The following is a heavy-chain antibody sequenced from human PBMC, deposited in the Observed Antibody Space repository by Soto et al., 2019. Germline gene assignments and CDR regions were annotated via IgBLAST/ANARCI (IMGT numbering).Heavy chain of an antibody. J-gene: IGHJ6*02. D-gene: IGHD5-12*01. CDR1: GFTFSSYG. Sequence: QVQLVESGGGVVQPGWSLRLSCAASGFTFSSYGMHWVRQAPGKGLEWVAVIWYDGSNKYYADSVKGRFTISRDNSKNTLYLQMNSLRAEDTAVYYCARDRSGYDYYYYYGMDVWGQGTTVTVSS. V-gene: IGHV3-33*01. CDR3: ARDRSGYDYYYYYGMDV. CDR2: IWYDGSNK.